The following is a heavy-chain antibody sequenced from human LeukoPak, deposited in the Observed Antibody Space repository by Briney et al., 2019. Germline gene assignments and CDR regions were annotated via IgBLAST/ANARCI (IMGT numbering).Heavy chain of an antibody. Sequence: PSETLSLTCAVYGGSFSGYYWSWIRQPPGKGLEWIGEINHSGSTNYNPSLKSRVTISVDTSKNQFSLKLSSVTAADTAVYYCARHLKGNYYGSGSYPQYFDYWGQGTLVTVSS. J-gene: IGHJ4*02. V-gene: IGHV4-34*01. CDR1: GGSFSGYY. D-gene: IGHD3-10*01. CDR3: ARHLKGNYYGSGSYPQYFDY. CDR2: INHSGST.